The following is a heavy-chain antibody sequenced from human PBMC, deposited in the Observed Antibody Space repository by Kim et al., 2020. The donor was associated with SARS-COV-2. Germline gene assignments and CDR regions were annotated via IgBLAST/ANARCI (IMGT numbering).Heavy chain of an antibody. J-gene: IGHJ4*02. Sequence: LVKVSCKASGGTFSSSAISWVRQAPGQGLEWMGGTIPTFGTANYAQKFQGRITIIADESTSTAYMELSSLRSEDTAVYYCAGEKGVWGSYRYIDYWGQGTLVTVSS. D-gene: IGHD3-16*02. CDR1: GGTFSSSA. V-gene: IGHV1-69*13. CDR2: TIPTFGTA. CDR3: AGEKGVWGSYRYIDY.